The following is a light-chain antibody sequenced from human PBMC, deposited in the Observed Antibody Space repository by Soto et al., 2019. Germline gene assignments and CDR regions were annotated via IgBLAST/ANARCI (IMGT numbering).Light chain of an antibody. CDR3: SSYTSSSTVVV. V-gene: IGLV2-14*01. CDR1: SSDVGGYNY. Sequence: QSALTQPASVSGSPGQSITISGTGTSSDVGGYNYVSWYQQHPGKAPKLMIYEVSNRPSGVSNRFSGSKSGNTASLTISGLQAEDEADYYCSSYTSSSTVVVFGGGTKVTVL. CDR2: EVS. J-gene: IGLJ2*01.